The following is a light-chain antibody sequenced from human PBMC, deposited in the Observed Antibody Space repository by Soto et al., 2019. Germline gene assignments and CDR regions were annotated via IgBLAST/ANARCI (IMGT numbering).Light chain of an antibody. V-gene: IGLV2-8*01. CDR2: EVS. CDR3: SSYAGSNNLV. CDR1: SSDVGGYNY. Sequence: QSVLTQPPSASGSPGQSVTISCTGTSSDVGGYNYVSWYQQHPGKAPKLMIYEVSERPSGVSDRFSGSKSGNTASLTVSGLQADDEADYYCSSYAGSNNLVFGGGPKLTVL. J-gene: IGLJ3*02.